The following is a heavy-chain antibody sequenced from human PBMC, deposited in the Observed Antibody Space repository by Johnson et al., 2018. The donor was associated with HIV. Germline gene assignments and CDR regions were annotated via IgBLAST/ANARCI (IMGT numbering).Heavy chain of an antibody. J-gene: IGHJ3*02. CDR2: ISGSGGRT. D-gene: IGHD1-26*01. Sequence: VQLVESGGGLVQPGGSLRLSCAASGFAFSSFAVTWVRQAPGKGLEWVSAISGSGGRTYYADSVNGRFIISRDNSKNTLYLQVNRLRTEDTALYYCAKEVATRGIVGARGAFDIWGRGTVVTVSS. CDR3: AKEVATRGIVGARGAFDI. CDR1: GFAFSSFA. V-gene: IGHV3-23*04.